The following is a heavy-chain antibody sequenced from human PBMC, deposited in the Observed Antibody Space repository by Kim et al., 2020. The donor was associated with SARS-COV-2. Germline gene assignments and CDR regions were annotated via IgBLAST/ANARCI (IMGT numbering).Heavy chain of an antibody. J-gene: IGHJ4*02. V-gene: IGHV4-34*01. CDR2: INHSGST. CDR1: GGSFSGYY. Sequence: SETLSLTCAVYGGSFSGYYWSWIRQPPGKGLEWIGEINHSGSTNYNPSLKSRVTISVDTSKNQFSLKLSSVTAADTAVYYCARGGYDYVWGSPLFDYWGQGTLVTVSS. CDR3: ARGGYDYVWGSPLFDY. D-gene: IGHD3-16*01.